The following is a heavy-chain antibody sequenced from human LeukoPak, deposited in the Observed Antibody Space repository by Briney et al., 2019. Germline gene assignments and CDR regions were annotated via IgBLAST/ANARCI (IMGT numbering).Heavy chain of an antibody. CDR3: AKLKGWSAEGYFDY. J-gene: IGHJ4*02. CDR2: IYSGGTT. Sequence: WGSLRLSCAASGFTVSSNYMRGVRQPPGKGLEWGSVIYSGGTTFYADSVKGRFTISRDNSKNRLYLQMNSLRADDTAVYYCAKLKGWSAEGYFDYWGQGTVVTVSS. D-gene: IGHD6-19*01. V-gene: IGHV3-53*01. CDR1: GFTVSSNY.